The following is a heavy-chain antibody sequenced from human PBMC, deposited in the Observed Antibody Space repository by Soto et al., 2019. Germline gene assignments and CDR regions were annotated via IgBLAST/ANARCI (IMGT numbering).Heavy chain of an antibody. CDR3: VKSRGGNNFDFFD. CDR2: VRVNGDPP. Sequence: GGSLRLSCSASGFTFSSYAIHWVRQAPGKGLEYVSGVRVNGDPPFYADSVKGRFTISRDNSKNTLYLQMSGLSADDTAVYYCVKSRGGNNFDFFDWGQGALVTVSS. CDR1: GFTFSSYA. V-gene: IGHV3-64D*06. J-gene: IGHJ4*02. D-gene: IGHD5-12*01.